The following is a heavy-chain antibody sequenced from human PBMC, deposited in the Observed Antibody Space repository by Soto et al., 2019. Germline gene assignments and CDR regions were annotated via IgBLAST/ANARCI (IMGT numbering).Heavy chain of an antibody. CDR3: ASITIFGVVIKYYYGMDV. J-gene: IGHJ6*02. D-gene: IGHD3-3*01. CDR1: GGSISSSSYY. Sequence: SETLSLTCAVYGGSISSSSYYWGWIRQPPGKGLEWIGSIYYSGSTYYNPSLKSRVTISVDTSKNQFSLKLSSVTAADTAVYYCASITIFGVVIKYYYGMDVWGQGTTVTVSS. V-gene: IGHV4-39*01. CDR2: IYYSGST.